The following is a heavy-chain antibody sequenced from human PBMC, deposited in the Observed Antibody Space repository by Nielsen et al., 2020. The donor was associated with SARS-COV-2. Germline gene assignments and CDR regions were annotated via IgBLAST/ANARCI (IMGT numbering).Heavy chain of an antibody. D-gene: IGHD3-3*01. Sequence: GESLKISCAASGFTLNSYAMNWVRQAPGKGLEWVSSISSSSSYIYYADSVKGRFTISRDNAKNSLYLQMNSLRAEDTAVYYCAIIWSGYTDAFDIWGQGTMVTVSS. CDR3: AIIWSGYTDAFDI. J-gene: IGHJ3*02. V-gene: IGHV3-21*01. CDR1: GFTLNSYA. CDR2: ISSSSSYI.